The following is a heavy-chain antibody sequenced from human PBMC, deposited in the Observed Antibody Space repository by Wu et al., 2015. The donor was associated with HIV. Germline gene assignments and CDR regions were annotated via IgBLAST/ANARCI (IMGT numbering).Heavy chain of an antibody. V-gene: IGHV1-18*01. J-gene: IGHJ5*02. D-gene: IGHD3-22*01. CDR1: LHLYQLW. Sequence: QVQLVQSGAEVEEAWGLSEGLLQGFWLHLYQLWYQLGATGPGQGLEWMGWISAYNGNTNYAQKLQGRVTMTTDTSTSTAYMELRSLRSDDTAVYYCARYNYYDSSGYYLGNNWFDPWGQGTLVTVSS. CDR3: ARYNYYDSSGYYLGNNWFDP. CDR2: ISAYNGNT.